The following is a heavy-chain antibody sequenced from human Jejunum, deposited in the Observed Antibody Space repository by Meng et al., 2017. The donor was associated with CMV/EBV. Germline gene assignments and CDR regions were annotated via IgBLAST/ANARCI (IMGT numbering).Heavy chain of an antibody. Sequence: QVQLQESCPALVKPSQTLSLTCSVAGGSIGSGDYYWSWIRQPPGKGLEWIGYIHDTGSTYYNPSLKSRVDISLGTSRNHFSLTLSSVTAEDTAVYFCARGSIFVSFDSWGQGTLVTVSS. J-gene: IGHJ4*02. D-gene: IGHD3-3*01. CDR3: ARGSIFVSFDS. CDR1: GGSIGSGDYY. V-gene: IGHV4-30-4*08. CDR2: IHDTGST.